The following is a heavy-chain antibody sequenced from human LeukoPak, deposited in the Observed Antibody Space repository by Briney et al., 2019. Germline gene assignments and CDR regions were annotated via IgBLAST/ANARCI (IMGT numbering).Heavy chain of an antibody. V-gene: IGHV3-74*01. Sequence: GGSLRLSCASSGFTFSSDWMYWVRQAPGRGPVWVSGVKPDRTYTHYADSVKGRFTISRDDAKNTLYPQMNSLRVEDTAVYYCANYWYPWGPGSLVTVSS. J-gene: IGHJ5*02. CDR2: VKPDRTYT. CDR1: GFTFSSDW. CDR3: ANYWYP. D-gene: IGHD2-8*02.